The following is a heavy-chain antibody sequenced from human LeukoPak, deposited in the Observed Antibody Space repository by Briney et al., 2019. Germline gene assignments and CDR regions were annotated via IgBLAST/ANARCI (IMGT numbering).Heavy chain of an antibody. CDR3: TRDFYGSGSYGFDI. J-gene: IGHJ3*02. D-gene: IGHD3-10*01. CDR1: GGSISSSSYY. V-gene: IGHV4-39*07. Sequence: MASETLSLTCTVSGGSISSSSYYWGWIRQPPGKGLEWIGSIYYSGSTYYNPSLKSRVTISVDTSKNQFSLKLSSVTAADTAVYYCTRDFYGSGSYGFDIWGQGTMVTVSS. CDR2: IYYSGST.